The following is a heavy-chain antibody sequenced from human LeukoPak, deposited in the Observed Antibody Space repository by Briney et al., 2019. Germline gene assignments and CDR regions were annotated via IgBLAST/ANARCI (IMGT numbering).Heavy chain of an antibody. J-gene: IGHJ4*02. V-gene: IGHV4-39*01. CDR1: GGSISSSSYY. Sequence: PSETLSLTCTVSGGSISSSSYYWGWIRQPPGKGLEWIGSIYYSGSTYYNPSLKSRVTISVDTSKNQFSLKLSSVTAADTAVYYCARAGGSYVKSLDYWGQGTLVTVSS. D-gene: IGHD1-26*01. CDR3: ARAGGSYVKSLDY. CDR2: IYYSGST.